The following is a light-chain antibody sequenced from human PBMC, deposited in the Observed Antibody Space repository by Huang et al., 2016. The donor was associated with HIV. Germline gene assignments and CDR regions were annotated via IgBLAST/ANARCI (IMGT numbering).Light chain of an antibody. CDR2: GAS. CDR3: QQYNNWPPLT. CDR1: QSVSSN. J-gene: IGKJ4*01. Sequence: EIVMTQSPATLSVSPGERATLSCRASQSVSSNLAWYQQKPGQAPRLLIYGASTRATGSPARFSGSGSGTEFTLTISSLQSEDFAVYYCQQYNNWPPLTFGGGTKVGIK. V-gene: IGKV3-15*01.